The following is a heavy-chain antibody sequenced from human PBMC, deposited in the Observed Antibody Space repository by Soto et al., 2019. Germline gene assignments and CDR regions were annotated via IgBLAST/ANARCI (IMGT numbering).Heavy chain of an antibody. Sequence: RRLSCVASGFDFKTYGMHWVRQAPGKGLEWVAVIGFDGTNIHYSDSVRGRFSISRDNSENTVSLQMNSLRVEDMALYYCVRTACVINNCSYRGVRWGQGTLVTVSS. CDR2: IGFDGTNI. CDR1: GFDFKTYG. J-gene: IGHJ4*02. CDR3: VRTACVINNCSYRGVR. D-gene: IGHD1-20*01. V-gene: IGHV3-33*01.